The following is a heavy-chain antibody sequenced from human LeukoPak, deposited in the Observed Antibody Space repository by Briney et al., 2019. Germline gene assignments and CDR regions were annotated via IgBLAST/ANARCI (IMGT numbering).Heavy chain of an antibody. CDR2: IYYSGST. CDR1: GGSISSSPYY. Sequence: PSETLSLTCTVSGGSISSSPYYWGWIRQSPGTGLEWIWNIYYSGSTYYNPSLKTRVTISVDTSKNQFSLKLTSVTAADTAVYYCARHASVDGNWPRPLDYWGQGSLVTVSS. D-gene: IGHD5-12*01. CDR3: ARHASVDGNWPRPLDY. J-gene: IGHJ4*02. V-gene: IGHV4-39*01.